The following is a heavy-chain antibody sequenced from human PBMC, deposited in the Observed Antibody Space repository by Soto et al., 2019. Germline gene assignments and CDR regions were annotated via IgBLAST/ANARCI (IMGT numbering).Heavy chain of an antibody. D-gene: IGHD3-3*01. J-gene: IGHJ6*02. V-gene: IGHV1-3*01. CDR3: ARGAGSGSVYYYYGMGV. CDR1: GYAFTSYA. Sequence: ASVKVSCKASGYAFTSYARHWVGQAPGQRLERMGWVNAGDGNTKYSQKFQGSVTITRDTSASTAYMELSGLRSEDTAVYFCARGAGSGSVYYYYGMGVWGQGTLV. CDR2: VNAGDGNT.